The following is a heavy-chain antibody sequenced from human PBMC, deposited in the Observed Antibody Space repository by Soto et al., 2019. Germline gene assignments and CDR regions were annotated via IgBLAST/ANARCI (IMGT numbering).Heavy chain of an antibody. J-gene: IGHJ6*02. V-gene: IGHV6-1*01. CDR1: GDSVSSNSAA. D-gene: IGHD6-13*01. CDR2: TYYRSKWYN. Sequence: QTLSLTCAISGDSVSSNSAAWNWIRQSPSRGLEWLGRTYYRSKWYNDYAVSVKSRITINPDTSKNQLSLQLNSVTPEDTAVYYCARDLIAAAGRGSVYYYGMDVWGQGTTVTVSS. CDR3: ARDLIAAAGRGSVYYYGMDV.